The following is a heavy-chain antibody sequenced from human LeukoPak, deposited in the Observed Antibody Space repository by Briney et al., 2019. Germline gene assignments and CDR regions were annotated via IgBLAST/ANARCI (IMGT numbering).Heavy chain of an antibody. D-gene: IGHD3-16*01. CDR1: GFSLSTNGVG. J-gene: IGHJ4*02. CDR2: IYWNDDK. V-gene: IGHV2-5*01. Sequence: SGPTLVNPTQTLTLTFTFSGFSLSTNGVGVGWIRQPPGKALEWLALIYWNDDKRYSPSLKSRLTITRDTSRSRVGLTMTNMDPVDAGKYYCAHINAWGSYSLFDYWGQGTLVTVSS. CDR3: AHINAWGSYSLFDY.